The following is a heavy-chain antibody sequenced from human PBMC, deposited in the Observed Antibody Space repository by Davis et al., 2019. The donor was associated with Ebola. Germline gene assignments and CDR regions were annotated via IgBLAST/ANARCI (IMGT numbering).Heavy chain of an antibody. CDR1: GYTFTGSY. D-gene: IGHD3-22*01. CDR3: AREGDSGYYTG. J-gene: IGHJ4*02. CDR2: INPNSGGT. Sequence: ASVKVSCKASGYTFTGSYLHWVRQAPGQGLEWMGWINPNSGGTNYAQKFQGGVTMTGDTSISTAYMELSRLRSDDTAVYYCAREGDSGYYTGWGQGTLVTVSS. V-gene: IGHV1-2*02.